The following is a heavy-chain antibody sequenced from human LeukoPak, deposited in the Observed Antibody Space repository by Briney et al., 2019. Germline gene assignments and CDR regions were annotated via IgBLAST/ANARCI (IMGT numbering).Heavy chain of an antibody. CDR1: GFTFCGYA. J-gene: IGHJ6*04. CDR2: ISGSGGST. CDR3: AKMDGDYGYYYYGMDV. V-gene: IGHV3-23*01. Sequence: GGSLRLSCAASGFTFCGYAMSWVRQAPGQGLGWVSAISGSGGSTYYADSVKGRFTISRDNSKNTLYLQMNSLRAEDTAVYYCAKMDGDYGYYYYGMDVWGKGTTVTVSS. D-gene: IGHD4-17*01.